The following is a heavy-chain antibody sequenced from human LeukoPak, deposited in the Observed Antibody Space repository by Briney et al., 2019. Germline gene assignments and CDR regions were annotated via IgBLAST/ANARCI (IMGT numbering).Heavy chain of an antibody. CDR3: AKSRIAAENWFDP. D-gene: IGHD6-13*01. CDR2: IRYDGSNK. CDR1: GFTFSSYG. Sequence: PGGSLRLSCAASGFTFSSYGMHWVRQAPGKGLEWVAFIRYDGSNKYYADSVKGRFTISRDNSKNTLYLQMNSLRAEDTAVYYCAKSRIAAENWFDPWGQGTLVTVSS. J-gene: IGHJ5*02. V-gene: IGHV3-30*02.